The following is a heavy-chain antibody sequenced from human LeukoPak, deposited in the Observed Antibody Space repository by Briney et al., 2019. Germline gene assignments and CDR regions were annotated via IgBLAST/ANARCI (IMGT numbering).Heavy chain of an antibody. V-gene: IGHV3-23*01. CDR1: GFTFSSYA. D-gene: IGHD3-22*01. Sequence: GGSLRLSCAASGFTFSSYAMSWVRQAPGKGLEWVSGISGSGGSTYYADSVKGRFTISRDNSKNTLYPQMNSLRAEDTAVYYCAKGRYYYDSSGYWQFDYWGQGTLVTVSS. J-gene: IGHJ4*02. CDR2: ISGSGGST. CDR3: AKGRYYYDSSGYWQFDY.